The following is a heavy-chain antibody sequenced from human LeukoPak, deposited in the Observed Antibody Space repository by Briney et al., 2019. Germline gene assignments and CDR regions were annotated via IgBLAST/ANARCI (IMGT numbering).Heavy chain of an antibody. V-gene: IGHV4-39*07. CDR2: IYDSGST. CDR3: ARDTEGWFDP. J-gene: IGHJ5*02. Sequence: PSETLSLTCTVSGGSIRSSYYYWGWIRQPPGKGLEWIGSIYDSGSTYYNPSLKSRVTISVDRSKNQFSLKLSSVTAADTAVYYCARDTEGWFDPWGQGTLVTVSS. CDR1: GGSIRSSYYY.